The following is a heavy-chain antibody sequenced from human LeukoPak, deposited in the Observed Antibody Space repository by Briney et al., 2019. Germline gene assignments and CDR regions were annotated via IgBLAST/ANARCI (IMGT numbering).Heavy chain of an antibody. V-gene: IGHV3-30*18. J-gene: IGHJ4*02. CDR3: AKDPRWGSSGYQPYYFDY. CDR1: GFTFGSYG. CDR2: ISYDGSNK. Sequence: PGRSLRLSCAASGFTFGSYGMHWVRQAPGKGLEWVAVISYDGSNKYYADSVKGRFTISRANSKNTLYLQMNSLRAEDTAVYYCAKDPRWGSSGYQPYYFDYWGQGTLVTVSS. D-gene: IGHD5-12*01.